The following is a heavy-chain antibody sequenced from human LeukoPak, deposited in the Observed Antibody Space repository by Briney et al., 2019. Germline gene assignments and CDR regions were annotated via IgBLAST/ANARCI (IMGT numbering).Heavy chain of an antibody. CDR2: INSDGSST. V-gene: IGHV3-74*01. CDR3: ARLMWELPPHYYYMDV. Sequence: GGSLRLSCAASGFTFSSYWMHWVRQAPGKGLVWVSRINSDGSSTSYADSVKGRFTISRDDAKNSLYLQMNSLRAEDTAVYYCARLMWELPPHYYYMDVWGKGTTVTISS. CDR1: GFTFSSYW. J-gene: IGHJ6*03. D-gene: IGHD1-26*01.